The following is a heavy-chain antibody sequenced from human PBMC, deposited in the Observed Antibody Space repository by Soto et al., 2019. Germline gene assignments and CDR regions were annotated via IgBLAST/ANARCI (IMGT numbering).Heavy chain of an antibody. CDR1: GDSVSSNSAA. Sequence: PSQTLSLTCAISGDSVSSNSAAWNWIRQSPSRGLEWLGRTYYRSKWYNDYAVSVKSRITINPDTSKNQFSLQLNSVTPEDTAVYYCARGDCSGGSCHYYYMDVWGKGTTVTVSS. V-gene: IGHV6-1*01. D-gene: IGHD2-15*01. CDR3: ARGDCSGGSCHYYYMDV. J-gene: IGHJ6*03. CDR2: TYYRSKWYN.